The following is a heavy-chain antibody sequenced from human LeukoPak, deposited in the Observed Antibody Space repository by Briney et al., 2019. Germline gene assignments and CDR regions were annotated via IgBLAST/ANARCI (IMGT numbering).Heavy chain of an antibody. CDR1: GFTLSNSW. CDR2: INSDGSTT. D-gene: IGHD2/OR15-2a*01. Sequence: PGGSLSLSCAASGFTLSNSWIHWVRQAPGKGLVWVSRINSDGSTTTYADSVKGRFTISRDNAKNTLYLQMNSLRAEDTAVYYCARAARADCTSPTCHSWLAPWGQGTQVTVSS. J-gene: IGHJ5*02. CDR3: ARAARADCTSPTCHSWLAP. V-gene: IGHV3-74*01.